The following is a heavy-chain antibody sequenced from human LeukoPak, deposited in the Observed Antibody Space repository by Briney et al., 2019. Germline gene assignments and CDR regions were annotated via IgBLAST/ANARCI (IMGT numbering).Heavy chain of an antibody. CDR3: ARDEVAAGVYFDC. Sequence: PGGSLRLSCAASGFAFSGHWMSWVRQAPGKGLEWVANINQDGSEIYYLDSVKGRFTFSRDNAKNSLYLQMNNLRAEDTAVYYCARDEVAAGVYFDCWGQGTLVTVSS. J-gene: IGHJ4*02. V-gene: IGHV3-7*01. D-gene: IGHD6-13*01. CDR2: INQDGSEI. CDR1: GFAFSGHW.